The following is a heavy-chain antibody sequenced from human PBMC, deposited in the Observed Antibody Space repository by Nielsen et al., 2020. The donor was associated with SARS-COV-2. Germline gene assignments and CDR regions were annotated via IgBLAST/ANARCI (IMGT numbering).Heavy chain of an antibody. J-gene: IGHJ4*02. CDR2: ISYDGSNE. V-gene: IGHV3-30-3*02. CDR3: AKEYYYGSGSGVGYFDY. D-gene: IGHD3-10*01. Sequence: VRQMPGKGLEWMTIISYDGSNEHYADSVKGRFTISRDDSKNTLYLQMNSLKPEDTGVYYCAKEYYYGSGSGVGYFDYWGQGTLVTVSS.